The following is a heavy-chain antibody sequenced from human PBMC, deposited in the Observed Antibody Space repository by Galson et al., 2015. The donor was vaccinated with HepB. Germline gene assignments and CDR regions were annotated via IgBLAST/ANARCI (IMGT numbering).Heavy chain of an antibody. J-gene: IGHJ5*02. D-gene: IGHD2-15*01. V-gene: IGHV1-18*01. CDR3: ARGALVAVVGGTQNNWFGP. Sequence: SVKVSCKASGYAFSSYSITWVRQAPGQGLEWVGWFNPYNRDTNFARKFQGRVTMTTDTFTNTAYMDLTSLRPDDTAAYYCARGALVAVVGGTQNNWFGPWGQGTLVTVSS. CDR2: FNPYNRDT. CDR1: GYAFSSYS.